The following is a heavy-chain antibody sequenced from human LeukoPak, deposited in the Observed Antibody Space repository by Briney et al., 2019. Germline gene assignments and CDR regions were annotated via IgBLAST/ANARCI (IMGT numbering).Heavy chain of an antibody. D-gene: IGHD3-9*01. Sequence: GGSRRLSCATSGFTLSSYAMSWVRQAPGKGLEWVSCIGAGGCSTNCADSVKGRFTISRDNAKNPLYLQRKSLITEDTAVYYCAKAEGYDILTGLDYWGQGTLVTVPS. V-gene: IGHV3-23*01. CDR1: GFTLSSYA. J-gene: IGHJ4*02. CDR3: AKAEGYDILTGLDY. CDR2: IGAGGCST.